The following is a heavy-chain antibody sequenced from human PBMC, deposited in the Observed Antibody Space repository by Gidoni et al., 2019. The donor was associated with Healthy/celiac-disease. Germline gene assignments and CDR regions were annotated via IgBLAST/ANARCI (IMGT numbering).Heavy chain of an antibody. CDR1: GYTFPSYY. CDR2: INPSGGST. Sequence: QAQLVQSGAEVKKPGASVQVSCKASGYTFPSYYMHWARQAPGQGLEWMGIINPSGGSTSYAQKFQGRVTMTRDTSTSTVYMELSSLRSEDTAVYYCARDRVLLWFGELFTADAFDIWGQGTMVTVSS. V-gene: IGHV1-46*03. D-gene: IGHD3-10*01. CDR3: ARDRVLLWFGELFTADAFDI. J-gene: IGHJ3*02.